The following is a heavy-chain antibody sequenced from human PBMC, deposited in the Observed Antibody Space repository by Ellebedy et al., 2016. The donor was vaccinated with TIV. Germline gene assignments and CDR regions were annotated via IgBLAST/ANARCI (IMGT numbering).Heavy chain of an antibody. V-gene: IGHV4-39*07. CDR1: GGSIRSSSHY. CDR2: IYYDGTT. Sequence: SETLSLXXTVSGGSIRSSSHYWAWIRQSPGQGLEWLGSIYYDGTTYYRPSLKSRVIMSVDTSKNQFSLKVISVTAADAAVYYCVNYFYPAGWGPRFHGMDVWGPGTTVAVSS. CDR3: VNYFYPAGWGPRFHGMDV. D-gene: IGHD6-19*01. J-gene: IGHJ6*02.